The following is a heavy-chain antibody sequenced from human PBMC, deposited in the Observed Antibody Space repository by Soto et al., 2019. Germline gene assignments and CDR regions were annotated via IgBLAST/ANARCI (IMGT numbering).Heavy chain of an antibody. J-gene: IGHJ3*02. CDR2: IYPGDSDT. CDR3: ARTRSGDFWSGYSSDDAFDI. Sequence: GESLKISCKGSGYSFTSYWIGWVRQMPGKGLEWMGIIYPGDSDTRYSPSFQGQVTTSADKSISTAYLQWSSLKASDTAMYYCARTRSGDFWSGYSSDDAFDIWGQGTMVTVSS. CDR1: GYSFTSYW. D-gene: IGHD3-3*01. V-gene: IGHV5-51*01.